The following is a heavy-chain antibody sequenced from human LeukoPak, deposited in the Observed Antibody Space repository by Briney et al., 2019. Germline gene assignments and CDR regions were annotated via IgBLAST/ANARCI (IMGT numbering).Heavy chain of an antibody. CDR1: GYTFTSYY. CDR2: INPSGGST. CDR3: ARDGAYCGGDCEYYFDY. J-gene: IGHJ4*02. D-gene: IGHD2-21*02. V-gene: IGHV1-46*01. Sequence: ASVKVSCKASGYTFTSYYTHWVRQAPGQGLEWMGIINPSGGSTSYAQKFQGRVTMTRDTSTSTVYMELSSLRSEDTAVYYCARDGAYCGGDCEYYFDYWGQGTLVTVSS.